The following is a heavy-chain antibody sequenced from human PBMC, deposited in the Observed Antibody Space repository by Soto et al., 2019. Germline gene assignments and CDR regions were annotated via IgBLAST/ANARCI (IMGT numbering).Heavy chain of an antibody. Sequence: QVQLVESGGGVVQPGRSLRLSCAASGFTFSSYGMHWVRQAPGKGLEWVAVMWYDGSNKYYADSVKGRFTIPRDNSKNTLYQQMNSLRAEDTAVYYCARELSSSWYNNGGMDVWGQGTTVTVSS. V-gene: IGHV3-33*01. CDR2: MWYDGSNK. CDR1: GFTFSSYG. D-gene: IGHD6-13*01. CDR3: ARELSSSWYNNGGMDV. J-gene: IGHJ6*02.